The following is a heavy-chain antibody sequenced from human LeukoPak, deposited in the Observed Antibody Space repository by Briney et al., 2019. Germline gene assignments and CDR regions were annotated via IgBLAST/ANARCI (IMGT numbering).Heavy chain of an antibody. J-gene: IGHJ4*02. CDR2: IRTKSDGETV. CDR3: ATPALGRRLYYYDY. D-gene: IGHD3-16*01. Sequence: PGGSLRLSCAASGFTFSSAFLSWVRQAPGKGLEWVGRIRTKSDGETVDYAAPVKGRFTISRDDSKNTLFLQMNSLKTEDTAVYYCATPALGRRLYYYDYWGQGTLVTVSP. V-gene: IGHV3-15*07. CDR1: GFTFSSAF.